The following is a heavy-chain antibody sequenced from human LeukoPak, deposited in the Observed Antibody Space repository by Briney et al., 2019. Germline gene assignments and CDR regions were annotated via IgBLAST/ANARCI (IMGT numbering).Heavy chain of an antibody. Sequence: SETLSLTCTVSGGSIRSSYYYWGWIRQPPGKGLEWIGSIYDSGSTYYNPSLKSRVTISVDTSKNQFSLKLNSVTAADTAVYYCARGGYGYSFDYWGQGTLVTVSS. CDR1: GGSIRSSYYY. D-gene: IGHD5-24*01. J-gene: IGHJ4*02. V-gene: IGHV4-39*01. CDR2: IYDSGST. CDR3: ARGGYGYSFDY.